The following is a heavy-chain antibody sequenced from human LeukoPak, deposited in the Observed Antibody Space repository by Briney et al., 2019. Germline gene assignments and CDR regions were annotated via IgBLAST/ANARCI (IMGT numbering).Heavy chain of an antibody. V-gene: IGHV3-30-3*01. Sequence: GGSLRLSCAASGFTFSSYAMHWVRQAPGKGLEWVGVISYDGSNKYYADSVKGRFTISRDNSKNTLYLQMNSLRAEDTAVYYCAREAPYCSGGSCYIPATTVTTNYFDYWGQGTLVTVSS. CDR3: AREAPYCSGGSCYIPATTVTTNYFDY. CDR2: ISYDGSNK. CDR1: GFTFSSYA. J-gene: IGHJ4*02. D-gene: IGHD2-15*01.